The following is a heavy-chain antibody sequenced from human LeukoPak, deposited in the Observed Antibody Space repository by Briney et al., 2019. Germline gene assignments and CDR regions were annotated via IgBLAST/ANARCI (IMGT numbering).Heavy chain of an antibody. CDR3: ASGPYPAAGTDHQFDY. J-gene: IGHJ4*02. CDR2: IFYRGST. CDR1: GASISSYY. D-gene: IGHD6-13*01. Sequence: SETLSLTCTVSGASISSYYWSWIQQPPGEGLEWIGYIFYRGSTNYNPSLKSRVTISVDTSKNQFSLKLSSVTAADTAVYYCASGPYPAAGTDHQFDYWGQGILVTVFS. V-gene: IGHV4-59*01.